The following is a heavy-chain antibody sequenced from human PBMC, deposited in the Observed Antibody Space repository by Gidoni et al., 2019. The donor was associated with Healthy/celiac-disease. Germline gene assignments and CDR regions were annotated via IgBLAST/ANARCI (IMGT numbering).Heavy chain of an antibody. D-gene: IGHD3-3*01. Sequence: QVQLVESGGGVVQPGRSLRLSCAASGFTFSSYGMHWVRQAPGKGLEWVAVIWFDGSNKDYAESVKGRFTISRDNSKNRLYLKMNSLGAEDTAVYYCAREGVGIFGVVIAAFDYWGQGTLVTVSS. CDR2: IWFDGSNK. CDR1: GFTFSSYG. CDR3: AREGVGIFGVVIAAFDY. J-gene: IGHJ4*02. V-gene: IGHV3-33*01.